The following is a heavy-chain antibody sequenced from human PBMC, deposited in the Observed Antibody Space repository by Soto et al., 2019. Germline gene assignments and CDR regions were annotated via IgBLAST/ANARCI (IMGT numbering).Heavy chain of an antibody. CDR1: GFTFSSYG. J-gene: IGHJ6*02. CDR2: IWYDGSNK. CDR3: ARDMWLLWFGESPYGMDV. D-gene: IGHD3-10*01. Sequence: QVQLVESGGGVVQPGRSLRLSCAASGFTFSSYGMHWVRQAPGKGLEWVAVIWYDGSNKYYADSVKGRFTISRDNSKNTLYLQMNGLRAEDTAVYYGARDMWLLWFGESPYGMDVWGQGTTVTVSS. V-gene: IGHV3-33*01.